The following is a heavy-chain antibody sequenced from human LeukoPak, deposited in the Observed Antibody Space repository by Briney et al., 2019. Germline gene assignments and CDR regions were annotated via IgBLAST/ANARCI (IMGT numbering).Heavy chain of an antibody. CDR3: ARENIVVGEVDY. D-gene: IGHD3-22*01. J-gene: IGHJ4*02. CDR1: GFTFSSYG. V-gene: IGHV3-33*01. Sequence: PGGSLRLSCAASGFTFSSYGMYWVRQAPGKGLEWVAVIWYDGSNKYYADSVKGRFTISRDNSKNTLYLQMNSLRAEDTAAYYCARENIVVGEVDYWGQGTLVTVSS. CDR2: IWYDGSNK.